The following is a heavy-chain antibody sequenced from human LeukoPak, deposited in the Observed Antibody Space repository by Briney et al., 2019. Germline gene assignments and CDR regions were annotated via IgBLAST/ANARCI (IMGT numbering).Heavy chain of an antibody. CDR1: GYSISIGYY. CDR3: ARHRLYDTTGYYYDFDY. J-gene: IGHJ4*02. CDR2: IYYSGNT. Sequence: SETLSLTCAVSGYSISIGYYWGWIRQPPGKGLEWIGSIYYSGNTYDNPSLKSRLAISLDTSKNQFSLKLSSVTASDTAVYYCARHRLYDTTGYYYDFDYRGQGTLVTVSS. D-gene: IGHD3-22*01. V-gene: IGHV4-38-2*01.